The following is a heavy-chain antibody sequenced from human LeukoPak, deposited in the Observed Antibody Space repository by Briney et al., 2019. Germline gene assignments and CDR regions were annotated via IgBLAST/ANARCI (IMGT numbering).Heavy chain of an antibody. D-gene: IGHD5-24*01. Sequence: GGSLRLSCAASGFTFSSYDMHWVRRATGKGLEWVSAIGTAGDTYYPGSVKGRFTISRENAKNSLYLQMNSLRAGDTAVYYCARGWGRDGYNSLPHYWGQGTLVTVSS. CDR1: GFTFSSYD. J-gene: IGHJ4*02. CDR2: IGTAGDT. V-gene: IGHV3-13*01. CDR3: ARGWGRDGYNSLPHY.